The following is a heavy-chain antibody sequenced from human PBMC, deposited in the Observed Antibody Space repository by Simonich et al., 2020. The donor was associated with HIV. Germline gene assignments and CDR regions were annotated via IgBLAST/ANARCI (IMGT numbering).Heavy chain of an antibody. D-gene: IGHD3-3*01. CDR3: ASCGYDFWSGYYTSPDY. J-gene: IGHJ4*02. CDR1: GGSISSSSYY. CDR2: NYYRGST. V-gene: IGHV4-39*01. Sequence: QLQLQESGPGLVKPSETLSLTCTVSGGSISSSSYYWGWFRQPPGKGLEWIGSNYYRGSTYYNPSLKSRVTISVDTSKNQFSLKLSSVTAADTAVYYCASCGYDFWSGYYTSPDYWGQGTLVTVSS.